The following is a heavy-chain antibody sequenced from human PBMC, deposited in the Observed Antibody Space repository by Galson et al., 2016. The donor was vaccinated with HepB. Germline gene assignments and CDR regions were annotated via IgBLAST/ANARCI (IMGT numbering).Heavy chain of an antibody. V-gene: IGHV1-18*01. CDR2: ISAYSGDT. J-gene: IGHJ5*02. Sequence: SVKVSCKASGYMLSSYGISWVRQAPGQGLELMGWISAYSGDTDSEQKFHDRVTMTTDTSASTAYMELRSLRFDDTAVYYCARILVAAGNNWFDPWGQGTLVTVSS. CDR1: GYMLSSYG. D-gene: IGHD1-26*01. CDR3: ARILVAAGNNWFDP.